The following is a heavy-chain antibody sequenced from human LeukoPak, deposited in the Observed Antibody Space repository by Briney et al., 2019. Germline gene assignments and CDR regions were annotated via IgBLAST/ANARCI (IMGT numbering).Heavy chain of an antibody. CDR3: ARSGLYCSSTSCYAGRVPDY. V-gene: IGHV6-1*01. CDR2: TYYRSKWYK. J-gene: IGHJ4*02. CDR1: GDSVSSNSAA. D-gene: IGHD2-2*01. Sequence: SQTLSLTCAISGDSVSSNSAARNWIRQSPSRGLEWLGRTYYRSKWYKDYAVSVKSRITINPDTSKNQFSLQLNSVTPEDTAVYYCARSGLYCSSTSCYAGRVPDYWGQGTLVTVSS.